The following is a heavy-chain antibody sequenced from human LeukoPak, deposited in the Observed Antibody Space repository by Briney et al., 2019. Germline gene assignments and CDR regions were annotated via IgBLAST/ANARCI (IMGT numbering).Heavy chain of an antibody. D-gene: IGHD1-26*01. J-gene: IGHJ5*02. CDR3: ARHSGSYYPGINWFDP. V-gene: IGHV4-39*01. Sequence: PSETLSLTCTVSGGSISSSSYYWGWIRQPPGKGLEWIGSIYYSGSTYYNPSLKSRVTISVDTSKNQFSPKLSSVTAADTAVYYCARHSGSYYPGINWFDPWGQGTLVTVSS. CDR2: IYYSGST. CDR1: GGSISSSSYY.